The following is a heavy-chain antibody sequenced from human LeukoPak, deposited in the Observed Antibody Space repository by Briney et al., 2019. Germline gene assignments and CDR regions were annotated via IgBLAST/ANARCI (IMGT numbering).Heavy chain of an antibody. CDR3: AREDCSGGSCYSLSLTPVFHVFDI. CDR1: GYAFTSYG. D-gene: IGHD2-15*01. Sequence: GRSVRISCEASGYAFTSYGISWVRQAPGQGLEWMGWISAYNGNTNYAPKLQGRVTMTTDTSTRTAYMELRSLRSDDTAVYYCAREDCSGGSCYSLSLTPVFHVFDIWGQGAMVADPS. CDR2: ISAYNGNT. V-gene: IGHV1-18*01. J-gene: IGHJ3*02.